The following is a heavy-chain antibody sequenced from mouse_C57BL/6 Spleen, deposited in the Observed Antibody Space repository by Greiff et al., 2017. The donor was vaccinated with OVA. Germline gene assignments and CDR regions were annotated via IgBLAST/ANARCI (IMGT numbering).Heavy chain of an antibody. D-gene: IGHD1-1*01. V-gene: IGHV1-55*01. CDR1: GYTFTSYW. CDR2: IYPGSGST. Sequence: QVQLQQPGAELVKPGASVKMSCKASGYTFTSYWITWVKQRPGQGLEWIGDIYPGSGSTNYNEKFKSKATLTVDTSSSTAYMQLSSLTSEDSAVYYCARYYGPLDAIDYWGQGTSVTVSS. CDR3: ARYYGPLDAIDY. J-gene: IGHJ4*01.